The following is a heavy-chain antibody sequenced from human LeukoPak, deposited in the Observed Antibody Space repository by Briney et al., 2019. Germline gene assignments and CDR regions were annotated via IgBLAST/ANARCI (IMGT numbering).Heavy chain of an antibody. Sequence: ASVKVSCKASGYAFTSYGISWVRQAPGQGLEWMGWISAYNGNTNYAQKLQGRVTMTTDTSTSTAYMELRSLRSDDTAVYYCARDRELELRSWYYYMDVWGKGTTVTVSS. CDR1: GYAFTSYG. D-gene: IGHD1-7*01. J-gene: IGHJ6*03. CDR2: ISAYNGNT. CDR3: ARDRELELRSWYYYMDV. V-gene: IGHV1-18*01.